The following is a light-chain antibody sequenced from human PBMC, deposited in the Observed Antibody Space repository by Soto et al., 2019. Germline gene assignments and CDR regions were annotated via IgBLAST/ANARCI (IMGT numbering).Light chain of an antibody. CDR1: QSVSISY. J-gene: IGKJ4*01. CDR3: KQRSKCTLN. Sequence: EIFLTQSPFTLSLSPGERATLSCRASQSVSISYLAWYQQKPGQAPRLLIYGASSRATGIPDRFSGSGSGTDLTITISRMEPEDFEVYYCKQRSKCTLNFGGRKKLDIK. V-gene: IGKV3D-20*02. CDR2: GAS.